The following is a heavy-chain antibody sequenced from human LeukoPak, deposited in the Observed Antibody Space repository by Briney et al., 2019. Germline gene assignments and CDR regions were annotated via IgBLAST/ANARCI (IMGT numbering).Heavy chain of an antibody. J-gene: IGHJ3*02. CDR1: GGSISGYY. V-gene: IGHV4-59*08. CDR3: ARHFTYYYDSSGYPRDAFDI. CDR2: MYYSGST. D-gene: IGHD3-22*01. Sequence: SETLSLTCTVSGGSISGYYWSSIRQSPGKGLVWIGYMYYSGSTNYNPSLKSRVTISIDMSKNQFSLTLSSVTAADTALYYCARHFTYYYDSSGYPRDAFDIWGQGTMVTVSS.